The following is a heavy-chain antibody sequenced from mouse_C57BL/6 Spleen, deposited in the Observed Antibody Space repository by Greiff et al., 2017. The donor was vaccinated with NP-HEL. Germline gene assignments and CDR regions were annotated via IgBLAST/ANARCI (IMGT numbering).Heavy chain of an antibody. J-gene: IGHJ3*01. CDR2: FYPGSGSI. Sequence: QVQLQQSGAELVKPGASVKLSCKASGYTFTEYTIHWVKQRSGQGLEWIGWFYPGSGSIKYNEKFKDKATLTADKSSSTVYIELSRLTSEDSAVYFCSNNEEAYYRNSEGFAYWGQGTLVTVSA. CDR3: SNNEEAYYRNSEGFAY. CDR1: GYTFTEYT. V-gene: IGHV1-62-2*01. D-gene: IGHD2-1*01.